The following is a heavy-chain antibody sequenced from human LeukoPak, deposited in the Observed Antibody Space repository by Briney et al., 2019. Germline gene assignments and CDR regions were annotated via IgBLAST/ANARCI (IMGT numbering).Heavy chain of an antibody. CDR2: IYRGGST. CDR1: GFTVSSNY. CDR3: ARAYGDYVWEWYLDL. J-gene: IGHJ2*01. Sequence: GGSLRLSCAAPGFTVSSNYMSWVRQAPGKGLEWVSVIYRGGSTYYADSVKGRFTISRDNSKNTLYLQMNSLRAEDTAVYYCARAYGDYVWEWYLDLWGRGTLVTVSS. D-gene: IGHD4-17*01. V-gene: IGHV3-66*01.